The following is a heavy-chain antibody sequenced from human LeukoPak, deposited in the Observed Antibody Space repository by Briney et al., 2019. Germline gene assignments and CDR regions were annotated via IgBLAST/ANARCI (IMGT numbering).Heavy chain of an antibody. D-gene: IGHD2-15*01. Sequence: GGSLRLSCAASGFTSTYGRHWVSQPPAGGLEWVAFIRSGGGNKNFADSVTGRVTICIDKSKNTLYLQMNSLRGDDTAVYFCARTPECSGGSCYLYPPDHWDQGNLVTVSS. J-gene: IGHJ4*02. CDR1: GFTSTYG. V-gene: IGHV3-30*02. CDR3: ARTPECSGGSCYLYPPDH. CDR2: IRSGGGNK.